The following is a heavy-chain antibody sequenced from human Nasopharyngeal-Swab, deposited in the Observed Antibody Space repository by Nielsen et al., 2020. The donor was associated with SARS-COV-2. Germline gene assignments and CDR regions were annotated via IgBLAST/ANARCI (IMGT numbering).Heavy chain of an antibody. Sequence: WVRQAPGQGLEWMGWINTNTGNPTYAQGFTGRFVFSLDTSVSTAYLQISSLKAEDTAVYYCARDQWEEYYDSSGYFMDYWGQGTLVTVSS. CDR3: ARDQWEEYYDSSGYFMDY. V-gene: IGHV7-4-1*02. CDR2: INTNTGNP. D-gene: IGHD3-22*01. J-gene: IGHJ4*02.